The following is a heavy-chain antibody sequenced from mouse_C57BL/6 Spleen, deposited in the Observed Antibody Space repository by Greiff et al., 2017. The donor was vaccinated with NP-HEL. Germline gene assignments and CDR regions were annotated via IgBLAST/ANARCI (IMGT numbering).Heavy chain of an antibody. J-gene: IGHJ4*01. V-gene: IGHV1-53*01. Sequence: QVQLQQSGTELVKPGASVKLSCKASGYTFTSYWMHWVKQRPGQGLEWIGNINPSNGGTNYNEKFKSKATLTVDKSSSTAYMQLSSLTSEDSAVYYCARKGTTVGAMDYWGQGTSVTVSS. CDR1: GYTFTSYW. D-gene: IGHD1-1*01. CDR3: ARKGTTVGAMDY. CDR2: INPSNGGT.